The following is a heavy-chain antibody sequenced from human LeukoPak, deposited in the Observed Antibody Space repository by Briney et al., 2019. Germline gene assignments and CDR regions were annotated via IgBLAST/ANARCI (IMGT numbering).Heavy chain of an antibody. V-gene: IGHV3-30*18. CDR1: GFTFSSYG. CDR3: TKSVRAIDGPLFTFGGVIVSWFDP. Sequence: PGRSLRLSCAASGFTFSSYGMHWVRQAPGKGLEWVAVMSYNGSDKYYGDSVRGRFTISRDNSKNTLYLQMNSLTAEDTAVYNCTKSVRAIDGPLFTFGGVIVSWFDPWGQGTLVTVSS. D-gene: IGHD3-16*02. J-gene: IGHJ5*02. CDR2: MSYNGSDK.